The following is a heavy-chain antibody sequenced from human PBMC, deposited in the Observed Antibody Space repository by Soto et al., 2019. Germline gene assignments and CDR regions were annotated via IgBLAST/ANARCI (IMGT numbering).Heavy chain of an antibody. CDR2: IVVGSGNT. D-gene: IGHD4-17*01. V-gene: IGHV1-58*01. J-gene: IGHJ3*02. CDR1: GFTFRRSA. CDR3: AAFATTGDAFDI. Sequence: QMLLVQSGPAVKKPGTSVKVSCKASGFTFRRSAVQWVRQAGGQRLEWIGWIVVGSGNTNYAQKFQERVTITRDMSTTTAYMELSSLRSEDTAVYYCAAFATTGDAFDIWGQGTMVTVSS.